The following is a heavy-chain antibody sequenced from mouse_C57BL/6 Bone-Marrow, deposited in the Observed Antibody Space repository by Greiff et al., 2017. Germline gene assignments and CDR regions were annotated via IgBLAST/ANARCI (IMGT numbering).Heavy chain of an antibody. V-gene: IGHV1-69*01. Sequence: VQLQQPGAELVMPGASVKLSCKASGYTFTSYWMHWVKQRPGQGLECIGEIDPSDSYTNYNQKFKGKSTLTVDKSSSTAYMQLSSLTSEDSAVYYCARDYPYAMDYWGQGTSVTVSS. J-gene: IGHJ4*01. CDR1: GYTFTSYW. D-gene: IGHD2-4*01. CDR3: ARDYPYAMDY. CDR2: IDPSDSYT.